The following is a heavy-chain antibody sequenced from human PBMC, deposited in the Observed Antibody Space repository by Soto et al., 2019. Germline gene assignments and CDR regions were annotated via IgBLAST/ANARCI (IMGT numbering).Heavy chain of an antibody. J-gene: IGHJ4*02. CDR1: GFTFSTYA. V-gene: IGHV3-23*01. CDR2: ISSSGDAT. CDR3: ARDEAIDY. Sequence: GGSLRLSCAASGFTFSTYAMTWVRQAPGKGLEWVSIISSSGDATYYLDSVKGRFTISRDNSRNTLHLQMNSLRAEDTAVYYCARDEAIDYWGQGTLVTVSS.